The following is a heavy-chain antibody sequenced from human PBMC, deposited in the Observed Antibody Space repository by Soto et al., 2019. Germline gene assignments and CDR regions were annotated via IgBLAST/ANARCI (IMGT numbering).Heavy chain of an antibody. CDR3: AKRRGAGGHFDY. CDR1: GFTFSSYA. J-gene: IGHJ4*02. CDR2: FSIGGST. Sequence: DVQLLESGGGLVQPEGSLRLSCAASGFTFSSYAMGWVRQGPGKGLEWVAVFSIGGSTHYADSVRGRFTISRDNSKNTLSLQMNSLTAEDTAVYFCAKRRGAGGHFDYWGQGALVTVSS. V-gene: IGHV3-23*01. D-gene: IGHD2-15*01.